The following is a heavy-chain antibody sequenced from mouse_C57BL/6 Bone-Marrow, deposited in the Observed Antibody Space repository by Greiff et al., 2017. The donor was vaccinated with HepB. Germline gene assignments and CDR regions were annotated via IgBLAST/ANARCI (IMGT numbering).Heavy chain of an antibody. CDR1: GYTFTSYW. D-gene: IGHD1-1*01. CDR3: ASYYGSSYQAWFAY. Sequence: VQLQQSGAELVKPGASVKLSCKASGYTFTSYWLHWVKQRPGQGLEWIGMIHPNSGSTNYNEKFKSKATLTVDKSSSTAYRQLSSLTSEDSAVYYCASYYGSSYQAWFAYWGQGTLVTVSA. J-gene: IGHJ3*01. V-gene: IGHV1-64*01. CDR2: IHPNSGST.